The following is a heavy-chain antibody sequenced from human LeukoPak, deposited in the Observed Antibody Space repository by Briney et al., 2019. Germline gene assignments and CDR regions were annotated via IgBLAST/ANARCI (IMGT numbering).Heavy chain of an antibody. CDR2: ISSISSTIKYAEPTI. CDR3: AKDMSAYVWEFDY. D-gene: IGHD1-26*01. CDR1: GFQFNAYS. V-gene: IGHV3-48*01. Sequence: GGSLRLSCAASGFQFNAYSMSWVRQAPGKGLEWMSYISSISSTIKYAEPTIYYADSVKGRFTISRNNARNSLSLQMNSLRTEDTAVYYCAKDMSAYVWEFDYWGQGTLVTVSS. J-gene: IGHJ4*02.